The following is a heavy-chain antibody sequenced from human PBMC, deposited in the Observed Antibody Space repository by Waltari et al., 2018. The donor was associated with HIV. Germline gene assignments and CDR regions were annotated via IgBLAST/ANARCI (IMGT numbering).Heavy chain of an antibody. J-gene: IGHJ4*02. V-gene: IGHV4-61*02. CDR1: GASLSSRISY. Sequence: QLLLQESGPGLVKPSQILSLPGSVFGASLSSRISYWNWIRQPAGKGLEWIGRIYTSGSTNYNPSLKSRVTISIDTSKNHFSLKLSSVTAADTAVYYCARWSGYYRSFHYWGQGTLVTVSS. D-gene: IGHD3-3*01. CDR3: ARWSGYYRSFHY. CDR2: IYTSGST.